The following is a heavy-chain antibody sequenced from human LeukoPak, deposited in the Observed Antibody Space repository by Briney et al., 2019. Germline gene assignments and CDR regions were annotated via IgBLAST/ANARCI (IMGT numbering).Heavy chain of an antibody. J-gene: IGHJ5*02. CDR2: INHSGST. CDR1: GGSFSGYY. D-gene: IGHD2-21*01. Sequence: KTSETLSLTCAVYGGSFSGYYWSWIRQPPGKGLEWIGEINHSGSTNYNPSLKSRVTISVDTSKNQFSLKPSSVTAADTAVYYCARGRPYSNWFDPWGQGALVTVSS. V-gene: IGHV4-34*01. CDR3: ARGRPYSNWFDP.